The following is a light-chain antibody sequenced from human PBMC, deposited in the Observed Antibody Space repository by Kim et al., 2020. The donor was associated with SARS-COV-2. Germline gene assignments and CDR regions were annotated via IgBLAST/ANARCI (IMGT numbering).Light chain of an antibody. CDR2: AAS. CDR3: QQYYGAPLT. J-gene: IGKJ4*01. V-gene: IGKV1-27*01. CDR1: QDISTY. Sequence: ASVGGRGTLTCRASQDISTYLSWYQQKPGNSPNLLIYAASTLHSGVPSRFSGSGSGTDFTLTISDLQPEDVATLYCQQYYGAPLTFGGGTKVDIK.